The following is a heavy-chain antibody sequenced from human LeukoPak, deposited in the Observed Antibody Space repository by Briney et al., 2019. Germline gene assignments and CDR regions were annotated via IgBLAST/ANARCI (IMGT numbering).Heavy chain of an antibody. CDR1: GCSITSGTYY. D-gene: IGHD5-18*01. CDR3: VRDGGQYNSDYKGGFYYFDY. CDR2: ISPSGNT. J-gene: IGHJ4*02. V-gene: IGHV4-61*02. Sequence: SQTLSLTCTVSGCSITSGTYYWIWIRPRAGKGLEWIGRISPSGNTNYNPALNTRVTVSLDMPGNQFSLDLSSVTAADTAIYYCVRDGGQYNSDYKGGFYYFDYWGPGTLVTVSS.